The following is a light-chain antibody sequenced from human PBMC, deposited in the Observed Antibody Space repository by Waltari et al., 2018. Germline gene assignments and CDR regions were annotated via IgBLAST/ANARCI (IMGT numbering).Light chain of an antibody. Sequence: EIVLTQSPATLSLSPGERATLSCRASQGIMRYLAWYQQKPGQSPRLLIYDASKRATGTAARFSGSGSGTDFALTISSLETEDFGLYYCQQRSNWPPITFGQGTRLEIK. CDR1: QGIMRY. CDR3: QQRSNWPPIT. CDR2: DAS. V-gene: IGKV3-11*01. J-gene: IGKJ5*01.